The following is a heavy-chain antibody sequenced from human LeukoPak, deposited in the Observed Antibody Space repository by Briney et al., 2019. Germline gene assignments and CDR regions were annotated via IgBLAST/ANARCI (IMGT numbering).Heavy chain of an antibody. Sequence: GGSLRLSCAASGFTVSSNYMSWVRQAPGKGLEWVSVIYSGGSTYYADSVKGRFTISRGNSKNTLYLQINSLRAEDTAVYYCARGRGYSGYDSRDYYYYYMDVWGKGTTVTVSS. CDR3: ARGRGYSGYDSRDYYYYYMDV. V-gene: IGHV3-53*01. CDR1: GFTVSSNY. CDR2: IYSGGST. J-gene: IGHJ6*03. D-gene: IGHD5-12*01.